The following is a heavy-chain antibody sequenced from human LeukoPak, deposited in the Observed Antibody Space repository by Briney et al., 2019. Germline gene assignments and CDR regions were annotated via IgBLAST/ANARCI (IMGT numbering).Heavy chain of an antibody. Sequence: GGSLRLSCAVSGFTFSGFSMSWVRRTPGKGLEWVSGISGSGDNTLYADSVKGRFTISRDNSKNTLYLEMNSLRAEDTAIYYCAKMKGHPLPKYYMDVWGQGTTVTVSS. CDR1: GFTFSGFS. V-gene: IGHV3-23*01. CDR3: AKMKGHPLPKYYMDV. J-gene: IGHJ6*01. CDR2: ISGSGDNT. D-gene: IGHD1-26*01.